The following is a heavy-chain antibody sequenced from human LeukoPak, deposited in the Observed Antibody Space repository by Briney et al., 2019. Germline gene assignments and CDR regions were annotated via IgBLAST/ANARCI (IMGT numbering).Heavy chain of an antibody. CDR1: GHSFTSYW. CDR2: IYPGDSDT. V-gene: IGHV5-51*01. J-gene: IGHJ5*02. D-gene: IGHD3-3*01. Sequence: GESLKISCKGSGHSFTSYWIGWVRQLPGKGLEWMGIIYPGDSDTRYSPSFQGQVTISADKSISTAYLQRSSLKASDTAMYYCARHGTEWFHNWFDPWGQGTLVTVSS. CDR3: ARHGTEWFHNWFDP.